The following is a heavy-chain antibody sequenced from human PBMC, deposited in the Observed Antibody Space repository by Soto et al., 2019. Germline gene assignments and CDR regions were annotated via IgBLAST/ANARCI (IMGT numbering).Heavy chain of an antibody. Sequence: GVSLRLSCEASGFTFSNYLMTWVRQAPGKGLEWVANIKEDGSEKYYVDSVKGRFTISRDNAQNSLYLQMNSLRAEDTAVYYCARTNSGSYFERDYWGQGTLVTVSS. D-gene: IGHD1-26*01. J-gene: IGHJ4*02. CDR2: IKEDGSEK. CDR3: ARTNSGSYFERDY. V-gene: IGHV3-7*01. CDR1: GFTFSNYL.